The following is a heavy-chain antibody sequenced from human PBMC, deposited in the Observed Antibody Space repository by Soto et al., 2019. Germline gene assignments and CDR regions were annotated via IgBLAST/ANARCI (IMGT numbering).Heavy chain of an antibody. CDR2: INHSGST. CDR1: VGSFRGYY. D-gene: IGHD2-21*01. Sequence: QVQLQQWGAGLLKPSETLSLTCAVYVGSFRGYYWSGIRQPPGKGLEWIGEINHSGSTKYIPSLKSRVIISVDTSKNQFSLRLSSVTAADTAVYYCASGGGDGYTIWGQGTLVTVSS. V-gene: IGHV4-34*01. CDR3: ASGGGDGYTI. J-gene: IGHJ4*02.